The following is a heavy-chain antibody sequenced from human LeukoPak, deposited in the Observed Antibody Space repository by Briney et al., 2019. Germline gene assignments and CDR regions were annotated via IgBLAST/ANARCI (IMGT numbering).Heavy chain of an antibody. D-gene: IGHD2-21*02. CDR2: INPNSGGT. CDR1: GYTFTCYY. CDR3: ARDPYRGDRRLGRLYDWFAP. J-gene: IGHJ5*02. Sequence: ASVRLCCKASGYTFTCYYIHWVRQAPGQRREWRGWINPNSGGTNFTKKFQGRVTMTRDTSISTAYMELSRLRFDDTAIYYCARDPYRGDRRLGRLYDWFAPRGEGALVTVS. V-gene: IGHV1-2*02.